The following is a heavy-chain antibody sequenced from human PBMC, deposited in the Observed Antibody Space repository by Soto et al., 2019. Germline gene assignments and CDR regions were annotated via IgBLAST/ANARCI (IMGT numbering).Heavy chain of an antibody. V-gene: IGHV3-21*01. Sequence: EVQLVESGGGLVKPGGSLRLSCAASGFTFSSYSMNWVRQAPGKGLEWVSSISSSSSYIYYADSVKGRFTISRDNAKNSLYLQMNSQRAEDKAGYYCARSYDILTGYYRAYFDYWGQGTLVTVSS. CDR1: GFTFSSYS. CDR2: ISSSSSYI. D-gene: IGHD3-9*01. CDR3: ARSYDILTGYYRAYFDY. J-gene: IGHJ4*02.